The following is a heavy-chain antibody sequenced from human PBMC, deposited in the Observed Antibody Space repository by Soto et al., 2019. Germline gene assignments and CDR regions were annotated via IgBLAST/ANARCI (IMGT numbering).Heavy chain of an antibody. CDR3: ATLLVGSTYGAGGNYGLDV. J-gene: IGHJ6*02. Sequence: QVQLVQSGAEVKKPGSSVKVSCKASGGTFSSYTISWVRQAPGQGLEWMGGISPNLGIANYAQKFQGGVTITADKSTSTAYMELSSLRSEDTAVYYCATLLVGSTYGAGGNYGLDVWGQGTTVTVSS. D-gene: IGHD5-18*01. V-gene: IGHV1-69*02. CDR1: GGTFSSYT. CDR2: ISPNLGIA.